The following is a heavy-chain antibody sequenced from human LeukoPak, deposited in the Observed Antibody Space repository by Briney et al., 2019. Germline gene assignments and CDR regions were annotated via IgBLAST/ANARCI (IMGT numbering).Heavy chain of an antibody. J-gene: IGHJ4*02. CDR3: AVGCSRTRCYLKSPLDY. Sequence: GASVKVSCKASGGTFSSYAISLVRQAPGQGLEWMGGVIPIFGTANYAQKFQGRVTITADESPSTAYMELSSLRTEDTAVYDCAVGCSRTRCYLKSPLDYWGQGTLVTVSS. D-gene: IGHD2-2*01. CDR2: VIPIFGTA. CDR1: GGTFSSYA. V-gene: IGHV1-69*01.